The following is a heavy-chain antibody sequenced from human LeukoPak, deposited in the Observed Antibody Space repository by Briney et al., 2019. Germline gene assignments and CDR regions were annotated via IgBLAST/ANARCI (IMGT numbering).Heavy chain of an antibody. Sequence: GGSLRLSCAASGFTFSSYGMSWVRQAPGKGLEWVSGISASGGSTYFSDSVKGRFTISRDNAKNTLYLQMNSLRAEDTALYYCARDLGAYYDSSDNWFDPWGQGTLVTVSS. CDR3: ARDLGAYYDSSDNWFDP. CDR1: GFTFSSYG. D-gene: IGHD3-22*01. V-gene: IGHV3-23*01. J-gene: IGHJ5*02. CDR2: ISASGGST.